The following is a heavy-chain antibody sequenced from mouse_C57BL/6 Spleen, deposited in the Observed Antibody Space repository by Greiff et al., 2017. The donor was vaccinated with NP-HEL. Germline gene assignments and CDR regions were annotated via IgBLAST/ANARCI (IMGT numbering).Heavy chain of an antibody. CDR1: GFSLTSYG. J-gene: IGHJ4*01. V-gene: IGHV2-2*01. CDR3: ARAVVAGDYAMDY. Sequence: VQLQQSGPGLVQPSQSLSIPCTVSGFSLTSYGVHWVRQSPGKGLEWLGVIWSGGSTDYNAAFISSLSISKDNSKSQVFFKMNRLQADDAAIYYGARAVVAGDYAMDYWGQGTSVTVSS. D-gene: IGHD1-1*01. CDR2: IWSGGST.